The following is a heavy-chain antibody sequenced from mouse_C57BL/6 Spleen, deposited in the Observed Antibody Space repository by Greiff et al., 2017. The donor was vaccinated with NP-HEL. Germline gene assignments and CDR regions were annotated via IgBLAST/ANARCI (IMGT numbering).Heavy chain of an antibody. Sequence: EVKVEESGGGLVKPGGSLKLSCAASGFTFSSYAMSWVRQTPEKRLEWVATISDGGSYTYYPDNVKGRFTISRDNAKNNLYLQMSHLKSEDTAMYYCARDQLRLRFDYWGQGTTLTVSS. D-gene: IGHD3-2*02. CDR2: ISDGGSYT. CDR1: GFTFSSYA. V-gene: IGHV5-4*01. J-gene: IGHJ2*01. CDR3: ARDQLRLRFDY.